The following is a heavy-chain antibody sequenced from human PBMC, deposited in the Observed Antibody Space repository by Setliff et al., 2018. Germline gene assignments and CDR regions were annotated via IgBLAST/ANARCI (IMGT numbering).Heavy chain of an antibody. CDR3: ARSNYDILTRNWFDP. CDR2: INPNSGAT. D-gene: IGHD3-9*01. V-gene: IGHV1-2*06. J-gene: IGHJ5*02. CDR1: GYPFTDYY. Sequence: ASVKVSCKTSGYPFTDYYIHWVRQAPGQGLEWMGRINPNSGATNFAQKFQGRVTMTTDTSTSTAYMELRSLRSDDTAVYYCARSNYDILTRNWFDPWGQGTLVTVSS.